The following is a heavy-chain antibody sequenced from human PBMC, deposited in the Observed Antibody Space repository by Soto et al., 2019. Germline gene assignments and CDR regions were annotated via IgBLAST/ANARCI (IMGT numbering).Heavy chain of an antibody. CDR2: ISYDGSNK. V-gene: IGHV3-30-3*01. CDR1: GFTFSSYA. Sequence: GGSLRLSCAASGFTFSSYAMHWVRQAPGKGLEWVAVISYDGSNKYYADSVMGRFTISRDNSKNTLYLQMNSLRAEDTAVYYCARPPMVRGVTPYYFDYWGQGTLVTVSS. CDR3: ARPPMVRGVTPYYFDY. J-gene: IGHJ4*02. D-gene: IGHD3-10*01.